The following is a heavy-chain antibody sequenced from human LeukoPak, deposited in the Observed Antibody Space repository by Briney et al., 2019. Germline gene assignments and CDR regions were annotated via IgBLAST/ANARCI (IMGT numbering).Heavy chain of an antibody. CDR3: ARDSSILARYNFGY. CDR2: ITSSSSYI. J-gene: IGHJ4*02. D-gene: IGHD2-15*01. CDR1: GFTFSKYS. Sequence: PGGSLRLSCAASGFTFSKYSMNWVRQAPGKGLEWVSSITSSSSYIYYADSVKGRFTISRDNAKNSLYLQMNSLRAEDTAVYYCARDSSILARYNFGYWGQGTLVTVSS. V-gene: IGHV3-21*06.